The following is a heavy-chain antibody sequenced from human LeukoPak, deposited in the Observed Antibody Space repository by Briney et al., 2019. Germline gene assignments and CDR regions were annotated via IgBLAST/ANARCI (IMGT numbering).Heavy chain of an antibody. CDR3: ARSPSFSYSSSWVDY. Sequence: PGGSLRLSCAASGFTFSSYGMHWVRQAPGKGLEWVAVIWYDGSNKYYADSAKGRFTISRDNSKNTLYLQMNSLRAEDTAVYYCARSPSFSYSSSWVDYWGQGTLVTVSS. V-gene: IGHV3-33*01. CDR2: IWYDGSNK. D-gene: IGHD6-13*01. J-gene: IGHJ4*02. CDR1: GFTFSSYG.